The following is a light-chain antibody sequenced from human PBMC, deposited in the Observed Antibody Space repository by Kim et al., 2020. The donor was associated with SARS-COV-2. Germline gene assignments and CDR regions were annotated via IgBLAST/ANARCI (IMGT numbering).Light chain of an antibody. CDR1: ASHIGRYS. V-gene: IGLV1-47*01. Sequence: GQSVPISCSGSASHIGRYSVSWYQHVPGTAPKLLIYRNVQRPSGVLDRFSGSKSGTSASLAISGLRSEDEAEYFCAAWDENLNGYVFGSGTKVTVL. CDR2: RNV. CDR3: AAWDENLNGYV. J-gene: IGLJ1*01.